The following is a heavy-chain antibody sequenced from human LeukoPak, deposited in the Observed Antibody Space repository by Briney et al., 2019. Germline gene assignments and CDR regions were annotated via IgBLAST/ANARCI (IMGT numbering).Heavy chain of an antibody. J-gene: IGHJ5*02. CDR2: IYPGDSDT. Sequence: HGESLKISCKGSGYGFTSYWIGWVRQMPGKGLEWMGIIYPGDSDTRYSPSFQGQVTISADKSISTAYLQWSSLKASDTAMYYCARRGTRGHTVTNNWFDPWGQGTLVTVSS. D-gene: IGHD4-11*01. CDR3: ARRGTRGHTVTNNWFDP. CDR1: GYGFTSYW. V-gene: IGHV5-51*01.